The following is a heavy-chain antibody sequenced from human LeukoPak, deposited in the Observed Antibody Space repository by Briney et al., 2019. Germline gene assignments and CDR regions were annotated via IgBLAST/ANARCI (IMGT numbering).Heavy chain of an antibody. V-gene: IGHV4-39*07. D-gene: IGHD3-3*01. CDR3: GRDLGQRFFGYLGY. CDR2: TFPSGAT. Sequence: SETLSLTCTVSGGSISSSSHYWVWIRQPPGRGLEWIGCTFPSGATYYNPSLKSRVTISVDTSRNQFSLKLSSVTAADTAVYFCGRDLGQRFFGYLGYWGQGTLVTVSS. J-gene: IGHJ4*01. CDR1: GGSISSSSHY.